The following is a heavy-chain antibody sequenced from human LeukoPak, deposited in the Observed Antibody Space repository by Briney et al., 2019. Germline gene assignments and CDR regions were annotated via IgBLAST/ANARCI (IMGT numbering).Heavy chain of an antibody. D-gene: IGHD4-23*01. CDR1: GFTFSSYD. Sequence: HPGGSLRLSCAASGFTFSSYDMHWVRQATGKGLEWVSAIGTAGDTYYPGSVKGRFTISRENAKNSLYLQMNSLRAGDTAVYYCARGRGTDGDYGGYFQHWGQGTLVTVSS. CDR3: ARGRGTDGDYGGYFQH. CDR2: IGTAGDT. V-gene: IGHV3-13*01. J-gene: IGHJ1*01.